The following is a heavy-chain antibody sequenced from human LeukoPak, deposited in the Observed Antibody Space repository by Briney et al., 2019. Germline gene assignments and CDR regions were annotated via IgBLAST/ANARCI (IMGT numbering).Heavy chain of an antibody. CDR1: GFTFSSYA. CDR3: AREFVTMVRGVRGYYFDY. Sequence: GGSLRLSCAASGFTFSSYAMHWVRQAPGKGLEWVAVISYDGSNKYYADSVKGRFTISRDNSKHTLYLQMNSLRAEDTAVYYCAREFVTMVRGVRGYYFDYWGQGTLVTVSS. J-gene: IGHJ4*02. D-gene: IGHD3-10*01. V-gene: IGHV3-30-3*01. CDR2: ISYDGSNK.